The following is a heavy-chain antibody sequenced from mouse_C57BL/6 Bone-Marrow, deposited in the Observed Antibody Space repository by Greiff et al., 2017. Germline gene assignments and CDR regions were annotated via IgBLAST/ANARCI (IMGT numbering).Heavy chain of an antibody. D-gene: IGHD4-1*01. CDR3: TRNWDAFAY. J-gene: IGHJ3*01. CDR2: NDHETGDN. V-gene: IGHV1-15*01. Sequence: QVQLKQSGAELVRPGASVTLSCKASGYTFTDYEMHWGKQTPVHGLEWIGANDHETGDNAYNTQFKGKAKLTADKSSSTAYMELRSLTSEDSAVYYCTRNWDAFAYWGQGTLVTVSA. CDR1: GYTFTDYE.